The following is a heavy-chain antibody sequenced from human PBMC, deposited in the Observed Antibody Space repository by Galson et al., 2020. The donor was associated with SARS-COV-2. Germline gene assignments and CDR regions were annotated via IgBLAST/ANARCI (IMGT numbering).Heavy chain of an antibody. Sequence: GESLKISCKASGYTFTNYDINWVRLVTGQGLEWMGGFDPEDGETIYAQKFQGRVTMTEDTSTDTAYMELSSLRSEDTAVYYCATTTPLAAAGMVWFDPWGQGTLVTVSS. CDR1: GYTFTNYD. CDR2: FDPEDGET. V-gene: IGHV1-24*01. CDR3: ATTTPLAAAGMVWFDP. D-gene: IGHD6-13*01. J-gene: IGHJ5*02.